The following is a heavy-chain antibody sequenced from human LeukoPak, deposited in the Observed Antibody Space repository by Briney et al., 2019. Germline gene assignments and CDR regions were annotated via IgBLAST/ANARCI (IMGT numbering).Heavy chain of an antibody. J-gene: IGHJ4*02. Sequence: ASVKVSSKASGYTFTSYGISWVRQAPGQGLEWMGWISAYNGNTSYAQKFQGRVTMTRDTSTSTVYMELSSLRSEDTAVYYCAREGDYYGSGSYVDYWGQGTLVTVSS. CDR1: GYTFTSYG. CDR2: ISAYNGNT. CDR3: AREGDYYGSGSYVDY. V-gene: IGHV1-18*01. D-gene: IGHD3-10*01.